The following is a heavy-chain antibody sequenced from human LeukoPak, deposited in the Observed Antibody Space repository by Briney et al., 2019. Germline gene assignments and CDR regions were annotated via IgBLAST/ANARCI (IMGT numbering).Heavy chain of an antibody. CDR1: GFTFSDSA. CDR2: VRSKANSYAT. J-gene: IGHJ4*02. CDR3: SRLGESMTAVTASLDN. Sequence: PGGSLRLSCAASGFTFSDSAMNWVRQASGQGLEWVGRVRSKANSYATAYAASVKGRFTISRDDSKNTAYLQMNSLKIEDTAVYYCSRLGESMTAVTASLDNWGQGTLVTVSS. D-gene: IGHD4-17*01. V-gene: IGHV3-73*01.